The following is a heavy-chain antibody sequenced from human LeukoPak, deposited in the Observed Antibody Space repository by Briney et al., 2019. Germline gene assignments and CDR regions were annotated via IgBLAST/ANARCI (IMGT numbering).Heavy chain of an antibody. CDR2: TYYSGST. CDR3: AREEYYYDSSGYYFFAFDI. CDR1: GGSISSGGYY. Sequence: PSQTLSLTCTVSGGSISSGGYYWSWIRQHPGKGLEWIGYTYYSGSTYYNPSLKSRVTISVDTSKNQFSLKLSSVTAADTAVYYCAREEYYYDSSGYYFFAFDIWGQGTMVTVSS. D-gene: IGHD3-22*01. V-gene: IGHV4-31*03. J-gene: IGHJ3*02.